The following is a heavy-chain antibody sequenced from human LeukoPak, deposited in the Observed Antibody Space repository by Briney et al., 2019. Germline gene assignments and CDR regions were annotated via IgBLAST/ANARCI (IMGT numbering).Heavy chain of an antibody. D-gene: IGHD3-22*01. CDR2: ISYDASNK. V-gene: IGHV3-30-3*01. J-gene: IGHJ4*02. Sequence: AVGSLRLSCAASGFTFRSYAVHWVRQAPGKGLEWVAGISYDASNKYYADSVKGRFTISRDNSKNTLSLQMNSLRAEDTAVYYCARDPYDSSGYPMGYWGQGTLVTVSS. CDR3: ARDPYDSSGYPMGY. CDR1: GFTFRSYA.